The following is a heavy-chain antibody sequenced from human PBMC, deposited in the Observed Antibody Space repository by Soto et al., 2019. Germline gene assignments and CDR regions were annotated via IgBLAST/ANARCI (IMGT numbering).Heavy chain of an antibody. CDR1: GFTFSSYA. D-gene: IGHD3-10*01. V-gene: IGHV3-23*01. CDR3: AKGKMWAIWFGELSTLDY. CDR2: ISGSGGST. J-gene: IGHJ4*02. Sequence: GGSLRLSCAASGFTFSSYAMSWVRQAPGKGLEWVSAISGSGGSTYDADSVKGRFTISRDNSKNTLYLQMNSLRAEDTAVYYCAKGKMWAIWFGELSTLDYWGQGTLVTVSS.